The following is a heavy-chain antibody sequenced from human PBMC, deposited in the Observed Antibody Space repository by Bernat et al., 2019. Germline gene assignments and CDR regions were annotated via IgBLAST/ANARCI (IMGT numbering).Heavy chain of an antibody. V-gene: IGHV4-39*01. CDR3: ARQSGSYLADY. Sequence: QLQLQESGPGLVKPSETLSLTCTVSGGSISSSSYYWGWIRQPPGKGLEWIGSIYYSGSTYYNPSLKSRVTISVDTSKNQFSLKLSSVTAADTVVYYCARQSGSYLADYWGQGTLVTVSS. CDR2: IYYSGST. CDR1: GGSISSSSYY. D-gene: IGHD1-26*01. J-gene: IGHJ4*02.